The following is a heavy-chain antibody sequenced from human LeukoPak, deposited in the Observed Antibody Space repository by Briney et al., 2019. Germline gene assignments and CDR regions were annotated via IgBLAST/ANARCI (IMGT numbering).Heavy chain of an antibody. CDR1: GYTFTGHY. CDR3: AREYSSSLFDY. Sequence: ASVKVSCKASGYTFTGHYVHWVRQAPGRGLEWMGWINGNTGDTNYAQRFQGRVTMIRETSISTMYMELSRLRSDDTAVYYCAREYSSSLFDYWGQGTLVTVSS. V-gene: IGHV1-2*02. J-gene: IGHJ4*02. CDR2: INGNTGDT. D-gene: IGHD6-13*01.